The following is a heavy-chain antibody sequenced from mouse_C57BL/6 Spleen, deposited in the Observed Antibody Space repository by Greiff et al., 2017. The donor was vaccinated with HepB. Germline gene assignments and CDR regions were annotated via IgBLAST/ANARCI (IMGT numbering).Heavy chain of an antibody. CDR3: ARYPDYYGSSYWYFDV. CDR1: GYTFTSYW. Sequence: QVQLQQPGAELVKPGASVKMSCKASGYTFTSYWITWVKQRPGQGLEWIGDIYPGSGSTNYNEKFKSKATLTVDTSSSTAYMQLSSLTSEDSAVYYCARYPDYYGSSYWYFDVWGTGTTVTVSS. D-gene: IGHD1-1*01. CDR2: IYPGSGST. V-gene: IGHV1-55*01. J-gene: IGHJ1*03.